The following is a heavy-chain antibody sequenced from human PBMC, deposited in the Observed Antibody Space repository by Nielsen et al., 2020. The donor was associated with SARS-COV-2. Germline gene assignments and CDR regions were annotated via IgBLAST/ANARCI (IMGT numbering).Heavy chain of an antibody. D-gene: IGHD3-3*01. Sequence: SETLSLTCTVSGVSISSKGFYWAWIRQSSGKGLKWIGSIDDSGDTYYNPSVRSRATISVDTSKNQFSLKLTSVTAADTAVYYCARQGVESRMSGSFWSGYDSWFDPWGQGTLVTVSS. CDR1: GVSISSKGFY. V-gene: IGHV4-39*01. CDR2: IDDSGDT. CDR3: ARQGVESRMSGSFWSGYDSWFDP. J-gene: IGHJ5*02.